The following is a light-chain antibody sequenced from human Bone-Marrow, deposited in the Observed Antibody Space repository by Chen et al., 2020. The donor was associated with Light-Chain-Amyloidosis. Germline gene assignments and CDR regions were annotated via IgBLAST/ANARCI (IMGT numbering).Light chain of an antibody. V-gene: IGLV1-44*01. J-gene: IGLJ3*02. CDR3: AAWDDSLNGV. CDR2: SNN. Sequence: QSVLTQPPSASGTPGQRVTIPCSGSSSNIGSNTVNWFQQLPGAAPKLLIYSNNQRPSGVPDRFSGSKSGTSASLAISGLQSEDEADYYCAAWDDSLNGVFGGGTKVTVL. CDR1: SSNIGSNT.